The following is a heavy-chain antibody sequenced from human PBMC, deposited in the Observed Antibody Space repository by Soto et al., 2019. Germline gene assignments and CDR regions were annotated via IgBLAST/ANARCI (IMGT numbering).Heavy chain of an antibody. D-gene: IGHD6-19*01. CDR3: AQGGREWLVTSAFNY. CDR1: GFTFSDYA. Sequence: VQLVESGGGVVQPGRSLRLSCAASGFTFSDYAMHWVRQAPGKGLEWVAVVSHDGRNTHYADSVKGRFTISRDSSKNTVTLEMTSLRAEDAAVFYCAQGGREWLVTSAFNYWGQGALVTVSS. CDR2: VSHDGRNT. J-gene: IGHJ4*02. V-gene: IGHV3-30*03.